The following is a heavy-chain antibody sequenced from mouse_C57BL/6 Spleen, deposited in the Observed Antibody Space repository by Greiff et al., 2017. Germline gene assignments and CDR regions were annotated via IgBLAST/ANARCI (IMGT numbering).Heavy chain of an antibody. D-gene: IGHD2-4*01. Sequence: VQLQQSGPELVKPGASVKISCKASGYTFTDYYMNWVKQSHGKSLEWIGDINPNNGGTSYNQKFKGKATLTVDKSSSTAYMELRGLTSEDSAVYYCARSDYDEEGYAMDYWGQGTSVTVSS. V-gene: IGHV1-26*01. CDR2: INPNNGGT. J-gene: IGHJ4*01. CDR3: ARSDYDEEGYAMDY. CDR1: GYTFTDYY.